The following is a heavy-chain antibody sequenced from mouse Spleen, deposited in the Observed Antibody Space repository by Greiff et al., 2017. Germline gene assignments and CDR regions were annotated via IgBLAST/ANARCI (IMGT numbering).Heavy chain of an antibody. Sequence: DLVKPGASVKLSCKASGYTFTSYWINWIKQRPGQGLEWIGRIAPGSGSTYYNEMFKGKATLTVDPSSSTAYIQLSSLSSEDSAVYFCARALHWYFDVWGAGTTVTVSS. CDR1: GYTFTSYW. J-gene: IGHJ1*01. V-gene: IGHV1S41*01. CDR2: IAPGSGST. CDR3: ARALHWYFDV.